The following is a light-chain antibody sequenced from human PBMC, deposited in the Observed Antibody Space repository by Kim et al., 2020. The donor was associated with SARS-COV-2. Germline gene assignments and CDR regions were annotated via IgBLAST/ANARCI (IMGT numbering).Light chain of an antibody. CDR1: SLRSYY. Sequence: SSELTQDPAVSVALGQTVRITCQGDSLRSYYASWYQQKTGQAPVLVIYGKNNRPSGIPDRFSGSSSGNTASLTINGAQGEGEADYYCNSRDSSGNRVVYG. CDR2: GKN. V-gene: IGLV3-19*01. CDR3: NSRDSSGNRVV. J-gene: IGLJ2*01.